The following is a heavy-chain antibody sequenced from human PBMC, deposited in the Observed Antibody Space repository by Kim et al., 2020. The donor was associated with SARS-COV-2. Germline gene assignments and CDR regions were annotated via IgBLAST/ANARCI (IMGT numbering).Heavy chain of an antibody. CDR2: ISYDGSNK. D-gene: IGHD4-17*01. Sequence: GGSLRLSCAASGFTFSSYAMHWVRQAPGKGLEWVAVISYDGSNKYYADSVKGRFTISRDNSKNTLYLQMNSLRAEDTAVYYCARDLGDTVAPHFDYWGQGTLVTVSS. V-gene: IGHV3-30*04. J-gene: IGHJ4*02. CDR3: ARDLGDTVAPHFDY. CDR1: GFTFSSYA.